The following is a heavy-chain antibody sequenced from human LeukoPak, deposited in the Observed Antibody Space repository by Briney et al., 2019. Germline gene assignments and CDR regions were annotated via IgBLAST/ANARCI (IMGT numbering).Heavy chain of an antibody. CDR3: ARDEGSGSQPGFDY. Sequence: EASVKVSCKASGYTFTSYGISWVRQAPGQWLEWMGWISAYNGNTNYAQKLQGRVTMTTDTSTSTAYMELRSLRSDDTAVYYCARDEGSGSQPGFDYWGQGTLVTVSS. CDR2: ISAYNGNT. V-gene: IGHV1-18*01. CDR1: GYTFTSYG. D-gene: IGHD6-19*01. J-gene: IGHJ4*02.